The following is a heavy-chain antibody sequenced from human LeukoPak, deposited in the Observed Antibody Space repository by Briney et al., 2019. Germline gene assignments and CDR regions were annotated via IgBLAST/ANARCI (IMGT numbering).Heavy chain of an antibody. Sequence: GGSLRLSCAASGFTFSSYSMNWVRQAPGKGLEWVSYISSSSSAIYYADSVKGRFTISRDNSKNTLYLQMNSLRAEDTAVYYCARVRDDYAFDYWGQGTLVTVSS. V-gene: IGHV3-48*01. CDR2: ISSSSSAI. D-gene: IGHD4-17*01. J-gene: IGHJ4*02. CDR1: GFTFSSYS. CDR3: ARVRDDYAFDY.